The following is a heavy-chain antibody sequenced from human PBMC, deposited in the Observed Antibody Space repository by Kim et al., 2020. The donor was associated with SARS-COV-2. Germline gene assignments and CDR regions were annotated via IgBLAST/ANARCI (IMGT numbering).Heavy chain of an antibody. CDR2: ISSSSSYI. V-gene: IGHV3-21*01. CDR1: GFTFSSYS. D-gene: IGHD3-10*01. Sequence: GGSLRLSCAASGFTFSSYSMNWVRQAPGKGLEWVSSISSSSSYIYYADSVKGRFTISRDNAKNSLYLQMNSLRAEDTAVYYCARELVRGVMTYYYYGMDVWGPRTTGTVSS. CDR3: ARELVRGVMTYYYYGMDV. J-gene: IGHJ6*02.